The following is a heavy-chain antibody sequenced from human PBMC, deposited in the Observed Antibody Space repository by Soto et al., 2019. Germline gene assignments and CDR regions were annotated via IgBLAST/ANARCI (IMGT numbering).Heavy chain of an antibody. CDR3: ARIGGGIQLWLQYYYYGMDV. CDR1: VFTFSSYA. Sequence: RWSLRLSCSASVFTFSSYAMHWLRQAPGKGLEWVAVISYDGSNKYYADSVKGRFTISRDNSKNTLYLQMNSLRAEDTAVYYCARIGGGIQLWLQYYYYGMDVWGQGTTVTVSS. CDR2: ISYDGSNK. J-gene: IGHJ6*02. D-gene: IGHD5-18*01. V-gene: IGHV3-30-3*01.